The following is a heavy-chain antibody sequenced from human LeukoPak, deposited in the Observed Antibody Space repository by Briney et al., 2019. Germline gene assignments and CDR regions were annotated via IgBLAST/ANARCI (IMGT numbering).Heavy chain of an antibody. Sequence: GASVKVSCKASGYTFTSYDINWVRQATGQGLEWMGWMNPNSGNTGYAQKFQGRVTITRNTSISTAYMELSSLRSDDAAVYYCARAYSSSWYTPVYYYYMDVRGKGTTVTVSS. CDR2: MNPNSGNT. J-gene: IGHJ6*03. CDR1: GYTFTSYD. D-gene: IGHD6-13*01. V-gene: IGHV1-8*03. CDR3: ARAYSSSWYTPVYYYYMDV.